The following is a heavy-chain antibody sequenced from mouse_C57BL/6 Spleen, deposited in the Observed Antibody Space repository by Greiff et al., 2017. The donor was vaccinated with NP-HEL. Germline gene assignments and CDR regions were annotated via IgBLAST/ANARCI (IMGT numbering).Heavy chain of an antibody. CDR3: ARDGDCNRGWFAY. J-gene: IGHJ3*01. CDR2: IRDGGSYT. D-gene: IGHD2-1*01. Sequence: EVQLVESGGGLVKPGGSLKLSCAASGFTFTSYAMSWVRQTPGKGLEWVGIIRDGGSYTYYPDYVKGRVTISGDNANKNSYLQMSHLTSEDAALYFCARDGDCNRGWFAYWGQGTLVTVSA. V-gene: IGHV5-4*01. CDR1: GFTFTSYA.